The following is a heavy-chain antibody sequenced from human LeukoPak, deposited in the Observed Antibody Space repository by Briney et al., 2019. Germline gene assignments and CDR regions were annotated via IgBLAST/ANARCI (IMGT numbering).Heavy chain of an antibody. CDR3: AREKAGFGY. CDR1: GDSVSSNSSA. CDR2: TYYRSKWNN. D-gene: IGHD6-13*01. J-gene: IGHJ4*02. V-gene: IGHV6-1*01. Sequence: SQTLSLTCAISGDSVSSNSSAWNWIRQSRSRGLEWLGRTYYRSKWNNDYAVSLKSRININPDTSKNQFSLQLNSVTPEDTAVYYCAREKAGFGYWGQGTLVTVSS.